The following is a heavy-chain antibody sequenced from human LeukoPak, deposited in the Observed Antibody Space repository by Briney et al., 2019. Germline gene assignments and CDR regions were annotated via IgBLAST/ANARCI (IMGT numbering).Heavy chain of an antibody. CDR1: GYSFTSYW. V-gene: IGHV5-51*01. Sequence: GESLKISCKGSGYSFTSYWIGWVRQMPGKGLEWVGIIYPGDSDTRYSPSFQGQVTISADKSISTAYLQWSSLKASDTAMYYCARESGDDGGNFPEYFQHWGQGTLVTVSS. CDR2: IYPGDSDT. CDR3: ARESGDDGGNFPEYFQH. D-gene: IGHD4-23*01. J-gene: IGHJ1*01.